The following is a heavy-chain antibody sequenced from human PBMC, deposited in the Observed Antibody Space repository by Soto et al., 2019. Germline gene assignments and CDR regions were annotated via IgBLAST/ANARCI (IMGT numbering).Heavy chain of an antibody. V-gene: IGHV1-2*02. Sequence: QIELVQSGAEVTKSGASVKVSCKTSGYTFAEFYVHWVRQVPGQGLEWMGWINPNTGGTHYAVKFQDRVTMTRATSISTASMELARLRSDDTATYYCARDGNYYTSGEGHWFDPWGQGTLITVSP. CDR2: INPNTGGT. D-gene: IGHD2-15*01. CDR3: ARDGNYYTSGEGHWFDP. J-gene: IGHJ5*02. CDR1: GYTFAEFY.